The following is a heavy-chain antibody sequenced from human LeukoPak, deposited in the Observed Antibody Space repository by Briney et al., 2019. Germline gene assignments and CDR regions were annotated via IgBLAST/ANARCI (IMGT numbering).Heavy chain of an antibody. CDR1: GYTLTELS. CDR2: FDPEDGET. D-gene: IGHD3-3*01. CDR3: ATSRGADFWSGYSP. J-gene: IGHJ5*02. V-gene: IGHV1-24*01. Sequence: GASVKVSCKVSGYTLTELSMHWVRQAPGKGLEWMGGFDPEDGETIYAQKFQGRVTMTEDTSTDTAYMELSSLRSEDTAVYYCATSRGADFWSGYSPWGQGTLVTVSS.